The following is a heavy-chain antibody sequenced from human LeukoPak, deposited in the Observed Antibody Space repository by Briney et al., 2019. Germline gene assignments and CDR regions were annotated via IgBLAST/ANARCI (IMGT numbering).Heavy chain of an antibody. J-gene: IGHJ4*02. CDR3: ARTAYGILTGKSGSFDY. Sequence: SETLSLTCTVSGGSISSGGYYWSWIRQHPGKGLEWIGYIYYSGSTYYNPSLKSRVTISVDTSKNQFSLKLSSVTAADTAVYYRARTAYGILTGKSGSFDYWGQGTLVTVSS. CDR2: IYYSGST. D-gene: IGHD3-9*01. V-gene: IGHV4-31*03. CDR1: GGSISSGGYY.